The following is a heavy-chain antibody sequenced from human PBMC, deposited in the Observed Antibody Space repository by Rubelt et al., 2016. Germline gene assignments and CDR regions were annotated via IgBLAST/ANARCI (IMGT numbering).Heavy chain of an antibody. D-gene: IGHD3-10*01. CDR3: ARGTMVRGAPYV. CDR1: GYTFKSYG. J-gene: IGHJ6*02. CDR2: IRVYNGKT. Sequence: QVQLVQSGAEVKKPGASVKVSCKASGYTFKSYGINWVRQAPGQRLEWRGWIRVYNGKTNYAQKLQGRVTMTTDTATSTADMELRGRRSDDTAVYYCARGTMVRGAPYVWGQGTTATVSS. V-gene: IGHV1-18*01.